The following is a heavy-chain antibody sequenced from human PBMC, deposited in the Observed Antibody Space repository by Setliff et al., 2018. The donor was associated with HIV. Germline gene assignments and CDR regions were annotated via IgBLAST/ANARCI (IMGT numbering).Heavy chain of an antibody. D-gene: IGHD6-13*01. Sequence: SETLSLTCTVSGGSISSHYWSWIRQPPGKGLEWIGYIYYSGRTNYNPSLKSRVTISVDTSKNQFSLKLSSMTAADTAVYYCARGSHGTSWTDYWGQGTLVTVSS. J-gene: IGHJ4*02. V-gene: IGHV4-59*11. CDR3: ARGSHGTSWTDY. CDR1: GGSISSHY. CDR2: IYYSGRT.